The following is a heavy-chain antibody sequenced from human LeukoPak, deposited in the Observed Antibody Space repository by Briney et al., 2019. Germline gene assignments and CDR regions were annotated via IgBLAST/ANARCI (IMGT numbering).Heavy chain of an antibody. CDR3: ARGGPEGYFDY. CDR2: IYYSGST. Sequence: SETLSLTCTVSGGSISSYYWSWIRQPPGKGLEWIGYIYYSGSTNYNPSLKSRVTISVDTSKNQFSLKLSSVTAADTAVYYCARGGPEGYFDYWGQGTLVTVSS. D-gene: IGHD2-2*01. V-gene: IGHV4-59*01. CDR1: GGSISSYY. J-gene: IGHJ4*02.